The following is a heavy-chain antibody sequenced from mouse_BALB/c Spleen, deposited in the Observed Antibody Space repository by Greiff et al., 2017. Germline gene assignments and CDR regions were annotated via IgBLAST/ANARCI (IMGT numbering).Heavy chain of an antibody. D-gene: IGHD2-4*01. J-gene: IGHJ4*01. V-gene: IGHV1S127*01. CDR2: IDPSDSET. Sequence: QVQLQQSGPQLVRPGASVKISCKASGYSFTSYWMHWVKQRPGQGLEWIGMIDPSDSETRLNQKFKDKATLTVVKSSSTAYMQLSSPTSEDSAVYYCASSYDYFYAMDYWGQGTSVTVSS. CDR3: ASSYDYFYAMDY. CDR1: GYSFTSYW.